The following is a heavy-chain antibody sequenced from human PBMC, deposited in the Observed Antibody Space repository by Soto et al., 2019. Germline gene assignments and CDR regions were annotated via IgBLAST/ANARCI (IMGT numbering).Heavy chain of an antibody. CDR3: AKDPNLGGYKSYFDY. D-gene: IGHD5-12*01. Sequence: AGGSLRLSCAASGFTFSSYAMSWVRQAPGKGLEWVSAISGSGGSTYYADSVKGRFTISRDNSKNTLYLQMNSLRAEDTAVYYCAKDPNLGGYKSYFDYWGQGTLVTVSS. V-gene: IGHV3-23*01. J-gene: IGHJ4*02. CDR1: GFTFSSYA. CDR2: ISGSGGST.